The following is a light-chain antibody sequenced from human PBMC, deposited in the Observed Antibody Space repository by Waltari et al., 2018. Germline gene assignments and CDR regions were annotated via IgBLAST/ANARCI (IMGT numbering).Light chain of an antibody. V-gene: IGLV2-11*01. Sequence: QAALTQPRSVSGSPGQSVTISCNGSSSDIGGYKYVSWYQHHPGTAPKLIIAEVTKRPSGVSGRFSGSKSGNTASLTISGLRFEDEADYYCCSYAGSHTFYIFGTGT. J-gene: IGLJ1*01. CDR1: SSDIGGYKY. CDR2: EVT. CDR3: CSYAGSHTFYI.